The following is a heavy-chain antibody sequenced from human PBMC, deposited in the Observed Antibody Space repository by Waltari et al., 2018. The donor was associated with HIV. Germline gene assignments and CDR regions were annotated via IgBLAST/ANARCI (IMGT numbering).Heavy chain of an antibody. CDR2: ISSNGGAI. CDR1: GFAFYPYE. Sequence: DVQLVESGGALVQIGGYLRLSCAGPGFAFYPYEMTWVRQAPGKGLEWIAYISSNGGAIHYADSVRGRFTISRDNAKSSLYLQMNSLRGEDTTIYYCARDDLIVRRPFGIWGQGTMVTV. J-gene: IGHJ3*02. V-gene: IGHV3-48*03. D-gene: IGHD3-16*02. CDR3: ARDDLIVRRPFGI.